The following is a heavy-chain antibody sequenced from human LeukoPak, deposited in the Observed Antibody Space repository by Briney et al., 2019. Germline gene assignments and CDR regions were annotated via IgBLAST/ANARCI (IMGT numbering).Heavy chain of an antibody. V-gene: IGHV4-39*01. Sequence: RPSETLSLTCTVSGGSISNNNYYWGWIRQPPGKGLEWIGTIYYSGSTYYNPSLKSRVTISVDTSRNQFSLKLSSVTAADTAVYYCARRSYYDSSGYYYYWGQGTLVTVSS. CDR1: GGSISNNNYY. CDR2: IYYSGST. CDR3: ARRSYYDSSGYYYY. J-gene: IGHJ4*02. D-gene: IGHD3-22*01.